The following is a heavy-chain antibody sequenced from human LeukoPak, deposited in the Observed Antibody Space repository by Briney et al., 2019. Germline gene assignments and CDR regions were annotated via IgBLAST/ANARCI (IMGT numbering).Heavy chain of an antibody. V-gene: IGHV4-4*07. D-gene: IGHD7-27*01. CDR3: ARLKPASWGSGSDY. J-gene: IGHJ4*02. CDR1: VGSLSGYY. Sequence: SETLSLTRTLSVGSLSGYYWSWIRQPAGGVLECIGRIYSTGTNSYNSSLRSRVTISEAQTKRQFFLKLAAVTAADTAVYYCARLKPASWGSGSDYWGQGTLVTVSS. CDR2: IYSTGTN.